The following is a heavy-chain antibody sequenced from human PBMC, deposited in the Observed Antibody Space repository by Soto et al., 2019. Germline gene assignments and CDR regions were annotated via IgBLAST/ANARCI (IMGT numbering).Heavy chain of an antibody. CDR2: ISGSGGST. D-gene: IGHD3-3*01. CDR3: ANGLRFLEWPPRYFDL. V-gene: IGHV3-23*01. CDR1: GFTFSSYA. Sequence: GGSLRLSCAASGFTFSSYAMSWVRQAPGKGLEWVSAISGSGGSTYYADSVKGRFTISRDNSKNTLYLQMNSLRAEDTAVYYCANGLRFLEWPPRYFDLWGRGTLVTVSS. J-gene: IGHJ2*01.